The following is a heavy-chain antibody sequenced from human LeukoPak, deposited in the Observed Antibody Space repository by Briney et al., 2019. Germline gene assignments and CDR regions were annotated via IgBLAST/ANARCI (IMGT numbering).Heavy chain of an antibody. J-gene: IGHJ1*01. V-gene: IGHV1-2*02. CDR2: INPNSGGT. CDR3: ARDASMVRGAEGYFQH. Sequence: ASVKVSCKASGYTFTSYDINWVRQAPGQGLEWMGWINPNSGGTNYAQKFQGRVTMTRDTSISTAYMELSRLRSDDTAVYYCARDASMVRGAEGYFQHWGQGTLVTVSS. D-gene: IGHD3-10*01. CDR1: GYTFTSYD.